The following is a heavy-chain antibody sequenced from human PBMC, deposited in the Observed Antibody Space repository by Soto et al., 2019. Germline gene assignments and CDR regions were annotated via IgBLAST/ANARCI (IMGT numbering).Heavy chain of an antibody. CDR3: AGATNYDPRGFDP. CDR2: ISYDGSNK. V-gene: IGHV3-30-3*01. Sequence: GGSLRLSCAASGFTFSSYAMHWVRQAPGKGLEWVAVISYDGSNKYYADSVKGRFTISRDNSKNTLYLQMNSLRAEDTAVYYCAGATNYDPRGFDPWGQGTLVTVSS. D-gene: IGHD3-3*01. CDR1: GFTFSSYA. J-gene: IGHJ5*02.